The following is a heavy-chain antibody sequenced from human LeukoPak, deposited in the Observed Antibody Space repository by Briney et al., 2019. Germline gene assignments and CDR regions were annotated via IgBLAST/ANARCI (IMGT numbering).Heavy chain of an antibody. CDR3: ARDPTQWLRYGHFDY. D-gene: IGHD5-12*01. V-gene: IGHV3-21*01. CDR2: INNVASHI. J-gene: IGHJ4*02. CDR1: GFTFSSYA. Sequence: PGGSLRLSCAASGFTFSSYAMSWVRQAPGKGLEWVSSINNVASHIYYADSVKGRFTISRDNAKNSLYLQMNSLRAEDTAVYYCARDPTQWLRYGHFDYWGQGTLVTVSS.